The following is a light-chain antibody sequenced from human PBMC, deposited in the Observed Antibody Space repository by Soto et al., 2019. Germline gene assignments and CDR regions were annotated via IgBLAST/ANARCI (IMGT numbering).Light chain of an antibody. V-gene: IGLV1-47*01. CDR2: KNN. CDR3: AAWDDSLGGYV. CDR1: TSNIGNNY. J-gene: IGLJ1*01. Sequence: QSVLTQTPSASGTPGLRVTISCSGSTSNIGNNYVHWFQQLPGTAPKLLIYKNNQRPSGVPDRFSGSKSATSASLAISGLRSGDEADYYCAAWDDSLGGYVFGTGTKLTVL.